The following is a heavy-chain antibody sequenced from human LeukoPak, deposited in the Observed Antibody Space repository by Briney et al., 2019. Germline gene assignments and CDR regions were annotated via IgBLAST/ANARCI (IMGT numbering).Heavy chain of an antibody. J-gene: IGHJ4*02. D-gene: IGHD3-22*01. CDR1: GYTFTSYG. V-gene: IGHV1-18*01. CDR2: IGAHNGNT. Sequence: AASVKVPCKASGYTFTSYGISWVRQAPGQGLEWMGWIGAHNGNTNYAQNLQGRVTMTTDTSTSTAYMELRSLRPDDTAMYYCARRGVYYYDSSGRANYYFDYWGQGTLVTVSS. CDR3: ARRGVYYYDSSGRANYYFDY.